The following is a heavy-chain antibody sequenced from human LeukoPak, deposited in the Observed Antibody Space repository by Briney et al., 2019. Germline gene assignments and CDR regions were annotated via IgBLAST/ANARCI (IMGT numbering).Heavy chain of an antibody. CDR3: ARGRGYCTGVSCDIDY. CDR2: IISRGDTT. J-gene: IGHJ4*02. D-gene: IGHD2-8*02. CDR1: GFTFNTYS. Sequence: GGSLRLSCAASGFTFNTYSMNWVRQAPGKGLEWVSNIISRGDTTHYAASVKGRFTISRDNAKNSVFLHLNSLRGDDAAVYYCARGRGYCTGVSCDIDYWGQGTLVTVSS. V-gene: IGHV3-48*04.